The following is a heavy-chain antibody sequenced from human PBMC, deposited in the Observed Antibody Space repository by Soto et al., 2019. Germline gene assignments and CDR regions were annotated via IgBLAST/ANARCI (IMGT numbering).Heavy chain of an antibody. Sequence: EVQLVESGGGLVQPGESLRLSCAASGFTFSAFWMTWLRQAPGKGLEWVANIKRDGTVTHYGDSVEGRCTLSRDNAQNSLFLQLNSLRPADTAMYYCAMDLSPPGEFFYDAFDVWGQGTVVTVSS. J-gene: IGHJ3*01. CDR2: IKRDGTVT. V-gene: IGHV3-7*04. CDR1: GFTFSAFW. D-gene: IGHD2-21*01. CDR3: AMDLSPPGEFFYDAFDV.